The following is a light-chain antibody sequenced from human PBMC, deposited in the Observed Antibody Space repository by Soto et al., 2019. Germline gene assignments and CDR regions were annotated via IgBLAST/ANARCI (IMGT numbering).Light chain of an antibody. J-gene: IGLJ1*01. Sequence: QSALTQPRSVSGPPGQSVTFSCTGTSSDVGAYIYVSWYQQHPGKAPKLIIYDVIKRPSGVPDRFSGSKSGNTASLTISGLQAEDEADYYCCSYAGSYTHVFGTGTKVTVL. V-gene: IGLV2-11*01. CDR1: SSDVGAYIY. CDR2: DVI. CDR3: CSYAGSYTHV.